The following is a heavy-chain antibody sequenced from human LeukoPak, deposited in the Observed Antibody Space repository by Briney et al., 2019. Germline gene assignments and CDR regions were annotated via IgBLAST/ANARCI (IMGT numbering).Heavy chain of an antibody. D-gene: IGHD5-12*01. CDR1: GGSISSYY. J-gene: IGHJ3*02. Sequence: SETLSLSCSASGGSISSYYWSWIQQPPGKGLEWVGNIYYNGSTNYNPPLQSRVTISVDKSNNQFSLKLSTVTAADTAVYYCARDRGYAGTGTDDAFDIWGQGTMVTVSS. CDR2: IYYNGST. CDR3: ARDRGYAGTGTDDAFDI. V-gene: IGHV4-59*01.